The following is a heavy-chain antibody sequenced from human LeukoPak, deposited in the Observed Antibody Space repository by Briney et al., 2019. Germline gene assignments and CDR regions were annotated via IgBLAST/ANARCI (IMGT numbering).Heavy chain of an antibody. CDR3: ARDKLGAAGGYNFFDY. D-gene: IGHD2-15*01. Sequence: GGLLRLSCAVSGFTFSNYAVHWVRLAPGKGLEWVATISFDGSNKYYADSVKGRFTISRDNSKNTLYVQMNSLRAEDTAVYYCARDKLGAAGGYNFFDYWGQGTLVTVFS. CDR2: ISFDGSNK. V-gene: IGHV3-30-3*01. J-gene: IGHJ4*02. CDR1: GFTFSNYA.